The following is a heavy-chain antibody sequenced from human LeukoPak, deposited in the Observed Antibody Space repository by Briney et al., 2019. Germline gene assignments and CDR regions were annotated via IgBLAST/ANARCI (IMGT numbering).Heavy chain of an antibody. CDR1: GGSISSGGPF. J-gene: IGHJ6*02. V-gene: IGHV4-30-2*01. D-gene: IGHD2-2*01. CDR3: ARHIHCSSTSCRYGMDV. CDR2: IYHTGNP. Sequence: SETLSLTCTVSGGSISSGGPFWSWIRQPPGKGLEWIGYIYHTGNPYYNPSLRSRVTISVDRSKNQFSLNLTSLTAADTAVYYCARHIHCSSTSCRYGMDVWGQGTTVTVSS.